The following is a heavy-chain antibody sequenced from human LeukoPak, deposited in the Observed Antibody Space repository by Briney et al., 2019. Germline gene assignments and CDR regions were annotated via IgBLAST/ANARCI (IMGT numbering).Heavy chain of an antibody. J-gene: IGHJ4*02. Sequence: GGSLRLSCAASEFTFSDYYMIWIRQAPGKGLEWVSSISSSGSFTNYADSVKGRFTISRDNAKNSLYLQMNSLRAEDTAVYYCARGIIYLDYWGQGTLVTVSS. CDR2: ISSSGSFT. D-gene: IGHD3-10*01. CDR3: ARGIIYLDY. V-gene: IGHV3-11*05. CDR1: EFTFSDYY.